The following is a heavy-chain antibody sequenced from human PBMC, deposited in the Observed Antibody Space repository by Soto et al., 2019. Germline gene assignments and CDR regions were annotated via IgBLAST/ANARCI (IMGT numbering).Heavy chain of an antibody. D-gene: IGHD1-1*01. CDR2: IYHSGST. V-gene: IGHV4-4*01. CDR3: AGGGRYRYGMDL. Sequence: QVQLQESGPGLVKPSGTLSLTCAVSGGSISSSNWWSWVRQPPGKGLEWSGEIYHSGSTNYNPSLTSRVTSSVDKPKSQFAVELRSGTGADTAVYCCAGGGRYRYGMDLWGQGTTVTVTS. J-gene: IGHJ6*02. CDR1: GGSISSSNW.